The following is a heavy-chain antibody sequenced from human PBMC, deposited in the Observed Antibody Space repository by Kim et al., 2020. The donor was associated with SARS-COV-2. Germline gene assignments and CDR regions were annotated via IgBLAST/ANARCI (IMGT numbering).Heavy chain of an antibody. CDR2: ICASGVST. J-gene: IGHJ4*02. D-gene: IGHD1-26*01. Sequence: GGSLRLSCAASGFSISTIAMSWVRQAPGKGLEWVSSICASGVSTFYADSVKGRFTISRDNSKNTLYVQISSLRGDDTAIYYCAKGVGATTFDCLGQG. CDR3: AKGVGATTFDC. CDR1: GFSISTIA. V-gene: IGHV3-23*01.